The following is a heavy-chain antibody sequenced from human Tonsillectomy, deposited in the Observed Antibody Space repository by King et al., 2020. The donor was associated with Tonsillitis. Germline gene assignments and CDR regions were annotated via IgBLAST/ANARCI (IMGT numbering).Heavy chain of an antibody. CDR1: GFTFSSYS. Sequence: DVQLVESGGGLVQPGGSLRLSCAASGFTFSSYSMNWVRQAPGKGLEWVSGIGGSAGSTYYADSVKGRFTISRDNSKNTLYLQINSLRAEDTAVYYCAKDAGVVPAATHYFDYWGQGTLVTVSS. J-gene: IGHJ4*02. CDR3: AKDAGVVPAATHYFDY. D-gene: IGHD2-2*01. V-gene: IGHV3-23*04. CDR2: IGGSAGST.